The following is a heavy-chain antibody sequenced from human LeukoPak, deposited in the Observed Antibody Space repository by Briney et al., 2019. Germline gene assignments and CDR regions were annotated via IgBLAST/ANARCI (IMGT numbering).Heavy chain of an antibody. CDR2: ISGRGSST. V-gene: IGHV3-23*01. CDR1: GFTFSSYA. J-gene: IGHJ4*02. Sequence: GGSLRLSCAASGFTFSSYAMTWVRQAPGEGLDWVSIISGRGSSTYYADSVKGRFTISRDNSKNTLYLQMNSLRAEDTALYYCAKQIVGATTFDDWGQGTLVTVSS. D-gene: IGHD1-26*01. CDR3: AKQIVGATTFDD.